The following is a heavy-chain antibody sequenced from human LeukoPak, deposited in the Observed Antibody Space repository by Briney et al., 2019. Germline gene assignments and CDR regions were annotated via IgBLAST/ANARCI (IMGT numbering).Heavy chain of an antibody. CDR1: GRSFSGYY. CDR2: INHSGST. Sequence: SETLSLTCAVYGRSFSGYYWSWIRQPPGKGLEWIGEINHSGSTNHNPSLKRRVTISVDTSKNQCSLKLSSVTAADTAVYYCARGLGYFDYWGQGTLVTVSS. V-gene: IGHV4-34*01. CDR3: ARGLGYFDY. J-gene: IGHJ4*02.